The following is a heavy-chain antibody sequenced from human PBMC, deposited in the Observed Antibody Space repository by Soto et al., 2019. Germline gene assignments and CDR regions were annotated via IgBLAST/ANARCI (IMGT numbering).Heavy chain of an antibody. CDR2: TYYRSTWYN. V-gene: IGHV6-1*01. J-gene: IGHJ5*02. CDR1: GDSVSSNSAS. D-gene: IGHD6-13*01. Sequence: SQTLSLTCAISGDSVSSNSASWNWIRQSPSRGLEWLGRTYYRSTWYNDYAVSVKSRITINPDTSKNQFSLQLNSVTPEDTAVYSCARGWELYSSSWYRSDPWGEGSLVKVSS. CDR3: ARGWELYSSSWYRSDP.